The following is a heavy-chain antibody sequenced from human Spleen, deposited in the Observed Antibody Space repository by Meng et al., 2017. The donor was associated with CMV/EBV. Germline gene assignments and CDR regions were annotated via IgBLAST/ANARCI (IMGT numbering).Heavy chain of an antibody. V-gene: IGHV3-23*01. J-gene: IGHJ3*02. D-gene: IGHD3-9*01. Sequence: GESLKISCAASGFIFSSYAMTWVRQAPGKGLEWVSGISGSGGSTYYTDSVKGRFTISRDTSKNTVYLLMNSLRAEDTAVYYCAKDCDTLTGYLIWGQGTMVTVSS. CDR3: AKDCDTLTGYLI. CDR1: GFIFSSYA. CDR2: ISGSGGST.